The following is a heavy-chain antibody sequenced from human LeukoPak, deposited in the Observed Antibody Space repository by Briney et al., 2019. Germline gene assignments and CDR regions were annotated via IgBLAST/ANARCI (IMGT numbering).Heavy chain of an antibody. CDR3: VRGNYNFDY. CDR2: TYYRSTWYN. J-gene: IGHJ4*02. D-gene: IGHD5-24*01. Sequence: SQTLSLTCAISGESVSSYGAAWNWLRPSPSRGLEWLGRTYYRSTWYNEYAVSVKSRITINPDTSENQFSLQLTSVTPEDTAVYYCVRGNYNFDYWGQGTLVTVSS. V-gene: IGHV6-1*01. CDR1: GESVSSYGAA.